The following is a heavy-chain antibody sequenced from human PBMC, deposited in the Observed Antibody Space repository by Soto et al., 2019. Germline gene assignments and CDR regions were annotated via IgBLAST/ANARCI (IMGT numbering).Heavy chain of an antibody. V-gene: IGHV1-69*13. CDR3: ATDTAMVEKWAFDI. CDR1: GGSFSSYA. CDR2: IIPIFGTA. J-gene: IGHJ3*02. D-gene: IGHD5-18*01. Sequence: ASVEVSCKASGGSFSSYAMRWVRQALGQGLEWMGGIIPIFGTANYAQKFQGRVTITADESTSTAYMELSSLRSEDTAVYFCATDTAMVEKWAFDIWGQGTMVTVSS.